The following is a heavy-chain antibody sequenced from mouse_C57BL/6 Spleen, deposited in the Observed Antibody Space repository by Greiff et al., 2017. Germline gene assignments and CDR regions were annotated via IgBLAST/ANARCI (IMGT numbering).Heavy chain of an antibody. V-gene: IGHV1-15*01. CDR2: IDPETGGT. J-gene: IGHJ1*03. Sequence: QVQLQQSGAELVRPGASVTLSCKASGYTFTDYEMHWVKQTPVHGLEWIGAIDPETGGTAYNQKFKGKAILTADKSSSTAYMELRSLTSEDSAVYYCTRDKITTVVANWYFDVWGTGTTVTVSS. CDR1: GYTFTDYE. CDR3: TRDKITTVVANWYFDV. D-gene: IGHD1-1*01.